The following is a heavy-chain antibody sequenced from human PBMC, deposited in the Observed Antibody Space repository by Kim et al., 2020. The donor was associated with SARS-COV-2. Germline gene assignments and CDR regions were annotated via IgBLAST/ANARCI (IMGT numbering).Heavy chain of an antibody. CDR1: GYSFTSYW. D-gene: IGHD3-9*01. J-gene: IGHJ5*02. CDR3: ARLDYDILTGYESGWFDP. CDR2: IYPGDSDT. V-gene: IGHV5-51*01. Sequence: GESLKISCKGSGYSFTSYWIGWVRQMPGKGLEWMGIIYPGDSDTRYSPSFQGQVTISAVKSISTAYLQWSSLKASDTAMYYCARLDYDILTGYESGWFDPWGQGTLVTVSS.